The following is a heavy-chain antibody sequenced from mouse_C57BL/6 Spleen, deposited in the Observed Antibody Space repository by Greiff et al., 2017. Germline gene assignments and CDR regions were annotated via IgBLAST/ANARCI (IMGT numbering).Heavy chain of an antibody. CDR2: IYPRSGNT. J-gene: IGHJ4*01. Sequence: VQLQQSGAELARPGASVKLSCKASGYTFTSYGISWVKQRTGQGLEWIGEIYPRSGNTYYNEKFKGKATLTADKSSSKAYMELRSLTSEDSAVYFCARSDTTVVAGTWYAMDYWGQGTSVTVSS. CDR3: ARSDTTVVAGTWYAMDY. CDR1: GYTFTSYG. V-gene: IGHV1-81*01. D-gene: IGHD1-1*01.